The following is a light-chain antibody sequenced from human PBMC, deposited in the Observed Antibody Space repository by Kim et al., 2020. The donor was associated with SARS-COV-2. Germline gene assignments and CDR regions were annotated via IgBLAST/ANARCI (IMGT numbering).Light chain of an antibody. Sequence: SPGERVTLSCRASQGVSNNLAWYQQKPGQAPRLLIYGASTRATGTPARFSGSGSGTEFTLDISSLQSEDLAVYYCQQYENWPPVTFGGGTKVDIK. V-gene: IGKV3-15*01. CDR2: GAS. CDR3: QQYENWPPVT. CDR1: QGVSNN. J-gene: IGKJ4*01.